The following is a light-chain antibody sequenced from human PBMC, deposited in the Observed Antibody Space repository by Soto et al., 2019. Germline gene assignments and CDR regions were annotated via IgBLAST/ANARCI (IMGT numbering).Light chain of an antibody. CDR2: EGS. CDR1: SSDVGSYNL. Sequence: QSVLTQPASVSGSPGQSITISCTGTSSDVGSYNLVSWYQQHPGKAPKLMIYEGSKRPSGVSNRFSGSKSGNTASLTISGLQAEDEAGYYCCSYAGSSYVFGTGTKLTVL. CDR3: CSYAGSSYV. V-gene: IGLV2-23*01. J-gene: IGLJ1*01.